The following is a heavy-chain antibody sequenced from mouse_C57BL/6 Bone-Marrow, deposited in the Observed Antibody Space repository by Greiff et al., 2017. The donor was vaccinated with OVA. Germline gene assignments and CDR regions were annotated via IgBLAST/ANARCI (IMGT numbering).Heavy chain of an antibody. D-gene: IGHD1-1*01. CDR2: ISNGGGST. J-gene: IGHJ3*01. CDR3: ARPFYYGSAWFAY. CDR1: GFTFSDYY. V-gene: IGHV5-12*01. Sequence: DVKLVESGGGLVQPGGSLKLSCAASGFTFSDYYMYWVRQTPEKRLEWVAYISNGGGSTYYPDTVKGRFTISRDNAKNTLYLQMSRLKSEDTAMYYCARPFYYGSAWFAYWGQGTLVTVSA.